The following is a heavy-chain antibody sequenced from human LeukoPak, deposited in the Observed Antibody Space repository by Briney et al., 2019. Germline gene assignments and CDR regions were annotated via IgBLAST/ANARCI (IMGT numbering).Heavy chain of an antibody. CDR3: SASRPHYGDYYGLDV. CDR2: INSDGSST. D-gene: IGHD4/OR15-4a*01. CDR1: GFTFSNYW. V-gene: IGHV3-74*01. Sequence: GGSLRLSCAASGFTFSNYWMHWVRQTPGKGLVWVSRINSDGSSTSYADSVKGRFTISRDNSKNTLYLQMNSLRTEDTAVYFCSASRPHYGDYYGLDVWGHGTTVTVSS. J-gene: IGHJ6*02.